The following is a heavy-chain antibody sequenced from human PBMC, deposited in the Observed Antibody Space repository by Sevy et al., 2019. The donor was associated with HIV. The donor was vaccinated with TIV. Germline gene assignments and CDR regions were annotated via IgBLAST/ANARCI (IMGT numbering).Heavy chain of an antibody. CDR1: GGSISSGDYY. CDR2: IYYSGST. CDR3: ARSHYYDSSGYFDY. V-gene: IGHV4-30-4*01. Sequence: SETLSLTCTVSGGSISSGDYYWSWIRQPPGKGLEWIGYIYYSGSTYYNPSLKSRVTISVDTSKNKFSLKLSSVTAADTDVYYCARSHYYDSSGYFDYWGQGTLVTVSS. J-gene: IGHJ4*02. D-gene: IGHD3-22*01.